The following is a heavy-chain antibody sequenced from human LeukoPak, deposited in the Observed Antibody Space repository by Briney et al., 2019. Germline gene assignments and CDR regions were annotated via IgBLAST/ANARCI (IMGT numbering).Heavy chain of an antibody. CDR2: ITGSGGST. CDR3: AKDRQVVITTPLDY. Sequence: GGSLRLSCAASGFTFSFHAMSWVRQAPGKGLEWVSGITGSGGSTYYADSAKGRFTISRDNSKSTLYLQMNSLRAEDTAVYYCAKDRQVVITTPLDYWGQGALVTVSS. CDR1: GFTFSFHA. D-gene: IGHD3-22*01. V-gene: IGHV3-23*01. J-gene: IGHJ4*02.